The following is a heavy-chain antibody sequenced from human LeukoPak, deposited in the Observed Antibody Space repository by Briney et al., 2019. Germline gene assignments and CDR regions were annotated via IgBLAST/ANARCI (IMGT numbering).Heavy chain of an antibody. J-gene: IGHJ6*04. CDR1: GFTFSNYW. V-gene: IGHV3-7*02. CDR3: TFKMDV. Sequence: GGSLRLSCAASGFTFSNYWMNWVRQAPGKGLEWVANKNQDGSNRYYVESVRGRFSISRDNAKDSVYLQMNSLRAEDSAVYYYTFKMDVWGRGTTVIVSS. D-gene: IGHD2/OR15-2a*01. CDR2: KNQDGSNR.